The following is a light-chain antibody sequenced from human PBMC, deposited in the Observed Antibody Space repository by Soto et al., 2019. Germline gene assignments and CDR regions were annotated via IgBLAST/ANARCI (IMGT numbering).Light chain of an antibody. Sequence: IVLTQSPGTLSLSPGERATLSCRASQSVSNNYLAWYQQKPGQAPRLLIYGASNRATGIPDRFSGSGSGTEFTLTISSLQSEDFAVYYCQQRSNRPRFTFGPGTKVDIK. CDR1: QSVSNNY. J-gene: IGKJ3*01. CDR3: QQRSNRPRFT. CDR2: GAS. V-gene: IGKV3D-20*02.